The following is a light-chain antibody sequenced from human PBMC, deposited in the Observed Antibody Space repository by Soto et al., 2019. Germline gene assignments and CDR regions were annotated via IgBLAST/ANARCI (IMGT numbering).Light chain of an antibody. CDR2: GAS. Sequence: EIVMTQSPATLSVSPGERATLSCRASESVNNYLAWFQQKPGQAPRLLIYGASTRATGIPARFSGSGSGTEFTLTISSLQSEDVATYYCQQFDDLLTFGGGTSVEIK. CDR3: QQFDDLLT. J-gene: IGKJ4*01. CDR1: ESVNNY. V-gene: IGKV3-15*01.